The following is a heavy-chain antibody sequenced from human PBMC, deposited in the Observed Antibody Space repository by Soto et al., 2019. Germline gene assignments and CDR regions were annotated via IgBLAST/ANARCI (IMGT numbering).Heavy chain of an antibody. CDR2: ISHSEGS. V-gene: IGHV4-4*02. CDR1: GGSISSTKW. CDR3: ATQTVPYTGDV. J-gene: IGHJ6*02. Sequence: QVQLQESGPGLVKPSGTLSLTCAVSGGSISSTKWWTWVRQPPGKGLEWIAEISHSEGSNYNPSLKSRVTMSLANSQSQFSLRLSSVTAAATAVYYCATQTVPYTGDVWGQGTTVTVS. D-gene: IGHD1-1*01.